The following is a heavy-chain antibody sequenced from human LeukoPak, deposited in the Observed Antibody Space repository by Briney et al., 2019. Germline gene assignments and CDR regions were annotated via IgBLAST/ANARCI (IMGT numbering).Heavy chain of an antibody. V-gene: IGHV1-18*01. D-gene: IGHD4-17*01. J-gene: IGHJ4*02. Sequence: ASVKVSCKASGYTFTSYGISWVRQAPGQGLEWMGWISAYNGNTNYAQKLQGRLTMTTDTSTSSAYMELRSLTSDDTAVYYCARDEDYGIFVNIDYWGQGTLVTVSS. CDR1: GYTFTSYG. CDR3: ARDEDYGIFVNIDY. CDR2: ISAYNGNT.